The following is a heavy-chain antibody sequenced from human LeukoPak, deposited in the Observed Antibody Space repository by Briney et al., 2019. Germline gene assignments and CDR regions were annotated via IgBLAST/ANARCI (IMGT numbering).Heavy chain of an antibody. Sequence: PGGSLRLSCAASGFTFSDYYMTWIRQAPGRGLEWVSYTSGVYDNIYYGDSVKGRFTISRDNAKNSVYLQMSSLRADDTAVYYCARGGAHGMDVWGQGTTVTVSS. CDR3: ARGGAHGMDV. V-gene: IGHV3-11*01. D-gene: IGHD1-26*01. CDR1: GFTFSDYY. J-gene: IGHJ6*02. CDR2: TSGVYDNI.